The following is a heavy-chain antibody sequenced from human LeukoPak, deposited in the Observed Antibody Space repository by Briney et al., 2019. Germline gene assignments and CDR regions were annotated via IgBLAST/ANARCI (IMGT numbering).Heavy chain of an antibody. D-gene: IGHD3-10*01. CDR3: ARDAFGFGYFQH. CDR1: GFTFSSYA. Sequence: PGGSLRLSCAASGFTFSSYAMHWVRQAPGKGLEWVAVISYDGSNKYYAGSVKGRFTISRDNSKNTLYLQMNSLRAEDTAVYYCARDAFGFGYFQHWGQGTLVTVSS. J-gene: IGHJ1*01. V-gene: IGHV3-30*04. CDR2: ISYDGSNK.